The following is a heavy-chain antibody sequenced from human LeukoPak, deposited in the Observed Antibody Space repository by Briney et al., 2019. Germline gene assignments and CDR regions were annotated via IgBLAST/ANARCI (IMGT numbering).Heavy chain of an antibody. D-gene: IGHD3-22*01. CDR3: ARGDLGAYYYDSSGYQPYAFDI. CDR2: ISYDGSNK. Sequence: GRSLRLSCAASGFTSSSYAMHWVRQAPGKGLEGVAVISYDGSNKYYADSVKGRFTISRDNSKNTLYLQMNSLRAEDTAVYYCARGDLGAYYYDSSGYQPYAFDIWGQGTMVTVSS. CDR1: GFTSSSYA. J-gene: IGHJ3*02. V-gene: IGHV3-30*01.